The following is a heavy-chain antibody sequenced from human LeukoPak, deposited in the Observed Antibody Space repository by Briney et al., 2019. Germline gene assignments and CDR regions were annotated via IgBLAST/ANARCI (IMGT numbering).Heavy chain of an antibody. Sequence: SETLSLTCTVSGCSITGYHWSWIRQPPGKGLEWIGYIYSSGSTNYNPSLKSRVTISVDTSKNQFSLKLSSVTAADTAVYYCASTTVITRIDYWGQGTLVTVSS. CDR2: IYSSGST. CDR1: GCSITGYH. D-gene: IGHD4-17*01. J-gene: IGHJ4*02. CDR3: ASTTVITRIDY. V-gene: IGHV4-59*01.